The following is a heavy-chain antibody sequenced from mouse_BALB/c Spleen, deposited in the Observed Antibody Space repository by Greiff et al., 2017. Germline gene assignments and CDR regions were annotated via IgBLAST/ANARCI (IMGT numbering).Heavy chain of an antibody. Sequence: DVKLVESGGGLVQPGGSRKLSCAASGFTFSSFGMHWVRQAPEKGLEWVAYISSGSSTIYYADTVKGRFTISRDNPKNTLFLQMTSLRSEDTAMYYCARSDDYWGQGTTLTVSS. CDR1: GFTFSSFG. V-gene: IGHV5-17*02. CDR3: ARSDDY. J-gene: IGHJ2*01. CDR2: ISSGSSTI.